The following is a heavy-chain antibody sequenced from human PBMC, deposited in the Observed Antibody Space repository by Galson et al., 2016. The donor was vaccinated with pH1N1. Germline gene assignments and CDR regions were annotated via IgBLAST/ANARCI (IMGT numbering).Heavy chain of an antibody. CDR2: IYYSGST. J-gene: IGHJ4*02. V-gene: IGHV4-39*07. CDR3: ARARKITRQTFWATADALRGGSGRFNY. Sequence: ETLSLTCTVSGGSISTSNFYWGWIRQSPGKGLEWIGNIYYSGSTYYNPSLKSRVTISVDTSKKQFSLNLNSVTAADTAVYYCARARKITRQTFWATADALRGGSGRFNYWGQGTLVTVSS. CDR1: GGSISTSNFY. D-gene: IGHD3-10*01.